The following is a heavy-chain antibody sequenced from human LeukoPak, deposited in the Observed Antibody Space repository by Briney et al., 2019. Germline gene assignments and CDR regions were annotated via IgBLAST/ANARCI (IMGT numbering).Heavy chain of an antibody. CDR1: GYTFTGYC. V-gene: IGHV1-2*02. J-gene: IGHJ5*02. D-gene: IGHD2-8*01. CDR2: INPNSGGT. CDR3: ARGGGYCTNGVCSGFDP. Sequence: GASVKVSCKASGYTFTGYCIHWVRQAPGQGLEWMGWINPNSGGTNYAQKFQGRVTMTRDTSISTAYMELSRLRSDDTAVYYCARGGGYCTNGVCSGFDPWGQGTLATVSS.